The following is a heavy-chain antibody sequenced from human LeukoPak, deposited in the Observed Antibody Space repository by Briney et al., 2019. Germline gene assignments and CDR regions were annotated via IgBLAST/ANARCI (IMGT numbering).Heavy chain of an antibody. Sequence: GASVKVSCKASGYTFTSYAMNWVRQAPGQGLEWMGWINTNTGNPTYAQGFTGRFVFSLDTSVSTAYLQISSLKAEDTAVYYCARDNVDIVVVPAASRLKSPPDYWGQGTLVTVSS. D-gene: IGHD2-2*01. CDR2: INTNTGNP. CDR3: ARDNVDIVVVPAASRLKSPPDY. CDR1: GYTFTSYA. J-gene: IGHJ4*02. V-gene: IGHV7-4-1*02.